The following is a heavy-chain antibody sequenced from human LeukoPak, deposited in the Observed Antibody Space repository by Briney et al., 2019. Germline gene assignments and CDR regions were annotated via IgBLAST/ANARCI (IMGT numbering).Heavy chain of an antibody. CDR3: AKGISGYFLGAFDV. J-gene: IGHJ3*01. D-gene: IGHD3-22*01. V-gene: IGHV3-23*01. Sequence: GGSLRLSCTASGFTFSNYAMSWVRQAPGKGLEWVSTLRSSGSSTYYADSVRGRFTISRDNSKNTLFLQMNSLRADDTAVYYCAKGISGYFLGAFDVWGQGTMVTVSS. CDR1: GFTFSNYA. CDR2: LRSSGSST.